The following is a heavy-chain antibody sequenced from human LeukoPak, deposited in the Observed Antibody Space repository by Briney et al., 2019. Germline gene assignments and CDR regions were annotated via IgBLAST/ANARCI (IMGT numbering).Heavy chain of an antibody. CDR2: ISAYNGNT. Sequence: ASVKVSCKASGYTFTSYSISWVRQAPGQGLEWMGWISAYNGNTNYAQKLQGRVTMSTDTSTSTAYMELRSLRSDDTAVYYCASSRGIGYCSSTSCYRSVEAEGSLDYWGQGTLVTVSS. V-gene: IGHV1-18*01. J-gene: IGHJ4*02. CDR1: GYTFTSYS. CDR3: ASSRGIGYCSSTSCYRSVEAEGSLDY. D-gene: IGHD2-2*01.